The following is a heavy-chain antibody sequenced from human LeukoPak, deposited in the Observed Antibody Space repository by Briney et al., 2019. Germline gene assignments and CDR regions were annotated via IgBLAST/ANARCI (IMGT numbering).Heavy chain of an antibody. D-gene: IGHD3-10*02. Sequence: GGSLRLSCAASGFTFSMSWMNWVRQAPGKGLEWVSYISSSGSTIYYADSVKGRFTISRDNAKNSLYLQMNSLRAEDTAVYYCAELGITMIGGVWGKGTTVTISS. CDR3: AELGITMIGGV. J-gene: IGHJ6*04. V-gene: IGHV3-48*03. CDR2: ISSSGSTI. CDR1: GFTFSMSW.